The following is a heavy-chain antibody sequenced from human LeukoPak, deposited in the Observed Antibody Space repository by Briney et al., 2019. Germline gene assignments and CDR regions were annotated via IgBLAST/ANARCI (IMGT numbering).Heavy chain of an antibody. CDR2: IIPIFGTA. D-gene: IGHD3-16*02. J-gene: IGHJ4*02. V-gene: IGHV1-69*06. CDR3: ARNSEGSYRPFDY. Sequence: SVKVSCKASGGTFSSYAISWVRRAPGQGLEWMGGIIPIFGTANYAQKFQGRVTITADKSTSTAYMELSSLRSEDTAVYYCARNSEGSYRPFDYWGQGTLVTVSS. CDR1: GGTFSSYA.